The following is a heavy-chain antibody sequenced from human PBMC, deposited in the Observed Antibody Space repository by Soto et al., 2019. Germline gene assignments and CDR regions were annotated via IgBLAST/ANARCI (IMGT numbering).Heavy chain of an antibody. CDR1: GYTFTGYY. D-gene: IGHD3-22*01. CDR3: ARLGAYYQSLDP. Sequence: ASVKVSCKASGYTFTGYYMHWVRQAPGQGLEWMGWINPNSGGTNYAQKFQGWVTMTRDTSKNQFSLKLSSVTAADTAVYYCARLGAYYQSLDPWGPGTLVTVSS. V-gene: IGHV1-2*04. CDR2: INPNSGGT. J-gene: IGHJ5*02.